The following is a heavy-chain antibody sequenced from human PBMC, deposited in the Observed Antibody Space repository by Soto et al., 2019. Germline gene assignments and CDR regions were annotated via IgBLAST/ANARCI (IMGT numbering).Heavy chain of an antibody. J-gene: IGHJ3*02. Sequence: EVQLLDSGGGLVQPGGSLRLSCAASGFTFSPYAMNWVRQAPGKGLEWVSVISGSGGYTYYADSVKCRFTISRDNSKNTLYLQMSSLRAGDTALYYCAKGRVAPRGGGAFDIWGQGTMVTVSS. D-gene: IGHD6-6*01. CDR2: ISGSGGYT. CDR1: GFTFSPYA. V-gene: IGHV3-23*01. CDR3: AKGRVAPRGGGAFDI.